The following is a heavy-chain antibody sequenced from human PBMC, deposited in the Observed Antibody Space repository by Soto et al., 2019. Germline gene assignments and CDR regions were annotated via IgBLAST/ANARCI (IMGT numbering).Heavy chain of an antibody. CDR3: ARSEPYYDFWSGYYNNWFDP. CDR1: GYTFTSYG. Sequence: GASVKVSCKASGYTFTSYGISWVRQAPGQGLEWMGRISAYNGNTNYAQKLQGRVTMTTDTSTSTAYMELRSLRSDDTAVYYCARSEPYYDFWSGYYNNWFDPWGQGTLVTVSS. D-gene: IGHD3-3*01. CDR2: ISAYNGNT. J-gene: IGHJ5*02. V-gene: IGHV1-18*01.